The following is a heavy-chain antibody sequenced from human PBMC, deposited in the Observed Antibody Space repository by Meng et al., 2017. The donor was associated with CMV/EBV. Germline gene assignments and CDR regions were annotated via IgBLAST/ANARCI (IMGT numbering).Heavy chain of an antibody. D-gene: IGHD6-6*01. CDR2: IYSGGST. V-gene: IGHV3-53*01. CDR3: ARVGPIIAARPGAFDI. J-gene: IGHJ3*02. Sequence: GESLKISCAASGFTFSRYTINWVRQAPGKGLEWVSVIYSGGSTYYADSVKGRFTISRDNSKNTLYLQMNSLRAEDTAVYYCARVGPIIAARPGAFDIWGQGTMVTVSS. CDR1: GFTFSRYT.